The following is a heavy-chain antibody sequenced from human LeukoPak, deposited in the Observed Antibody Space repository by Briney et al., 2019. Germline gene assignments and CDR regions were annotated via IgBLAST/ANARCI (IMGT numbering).Heavy chain of an antibody. CDR2: IKWNGGST. V-gene: IGHV3-20*04. CDR1: GFTFDDYG. D-gene: IGHD6-13*01. CDR3: ARAEQLVQGYFDY. J-gene: IGHJ4*02. Sequence: GGSLRLSCAASGFTFDDYGMSWVRQAPGKGLEWVSGIKWNGGSTSYADSVKGRFTISRDNAKNSLYLQMNSLRAEDTAVYYCARAEQLVQGYFDYWGQGTLVTVSS.